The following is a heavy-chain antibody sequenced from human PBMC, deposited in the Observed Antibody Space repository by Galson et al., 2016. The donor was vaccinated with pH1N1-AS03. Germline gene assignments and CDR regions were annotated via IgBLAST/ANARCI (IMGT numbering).Heavy chain of an antibody. CDR2: ITSSGGSGSTI. Sequence: SLRLSCAASGFTFGDYYMSWIRQAPGKGLEWISCITSSGGSGSTIYYADSVKGRFTISRDNAKNSLYLQMNSLRADDSAVFFCAGGWYDIWTCYLVDPFDYWGQGAMVTVSS. D-gene: IGHD3-9*01. V-gene: IGHV3-11*01. J-gene: IGHJ4*02. CDR3: AGGWYDIWTCYLVDPFDY. CDR1: GFTFGDYY.